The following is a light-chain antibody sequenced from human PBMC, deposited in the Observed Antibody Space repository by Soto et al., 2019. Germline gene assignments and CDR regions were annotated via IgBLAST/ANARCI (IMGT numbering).Light chain of an antibody. Sequence: DIQMTQSPSSLSASVGDRVTITCRASQNINKNLNWYQEKSGKAPKLLIYAASSLQSGVPSRFSGSGSGPDFTLTISSLQPEDFATYYCQQSHSTPFTFGPGTKVDIK. CDR1: QNINKN. CDR3: QQSHSTPFT. CDR2: AAS. V-gene: IGKV1-39*01. J-gene: IGKJ3*01.